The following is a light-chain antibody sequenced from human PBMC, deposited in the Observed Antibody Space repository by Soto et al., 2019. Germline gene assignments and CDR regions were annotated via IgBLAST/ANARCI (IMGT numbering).Light chain of an antibody. CDR1: SGDVGAHDF. V-gene: IGLV2-14*01. CDR2: YGN. Sequence: QSALAQPVSVSGSPGQSITISCTGTSGDVGAHDFVSWYQHHPGKAPRVLIYYGNRRPAGASNRFSGSKSVSTVSLTISTRQDEDEADYYCSSFPNTYTYVCGTGTKVTVL. J-gene: IGLJ1*01. CDR3: SSFPNTYTYV.